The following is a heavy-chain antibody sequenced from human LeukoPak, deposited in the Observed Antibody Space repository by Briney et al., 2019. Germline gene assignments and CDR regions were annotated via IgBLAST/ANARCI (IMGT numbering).Heavy chain of an antibody. Sequence: ASVKVSCKTSGYTFNTYPIHWVRQAPGQGLEWMGWIRTNSGTPTYAQAFTGRFVFSLDTSVSTAFLHITNLKPGDTAVYYCARDSSNRNYYDSSGAIDYWGQGTLVTVSS. CDR3: ARDSSNRNYYDSSGAIDY. J-gene: IGHJ4*02. V-gene: IGHV7-4-1*02. CDR2: IRTNSGTP. D-gene: IGHD3-22*01. CDR1: GYTFNTYP.